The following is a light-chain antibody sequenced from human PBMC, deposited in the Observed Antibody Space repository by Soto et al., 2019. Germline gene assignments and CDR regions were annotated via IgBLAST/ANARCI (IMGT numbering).Light chain of an antibody. Sequence: DVQMTQSPSSLSASVGDRVTITCRASQSISNYLNWYQHKPGKAPNLLIYAASNLESGVPSRFSGSGSGTDFTLTISSLQPEDSATYFCQQTYSTPATFGQGTRLEIK. J-gene: IGKJ5*01. CDR2: AAS. V-gene: IGKV1-39*01. CDR3: QQTYSTPAT. CDR1: QSISNY.